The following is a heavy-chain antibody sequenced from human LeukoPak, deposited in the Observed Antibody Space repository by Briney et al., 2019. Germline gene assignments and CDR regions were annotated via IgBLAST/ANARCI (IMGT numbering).Heavy chain of an antibody. CDR1: GGSISSGGYY. CDR3: ARDPDCSSTSCYPYYFDY. Sequence: SQTLSLTCTVSGGSISSGGYYWSWIRQPPGKGLEWIGYIYHSGSTYYNPSLKSRVTISVDRSKNQFSLKLSSVTAADTAVYYCARDPDCSSTSCYPYYFDYWGQGTLVTVSS. J-gene: IGHJ4*02. V-gene: IGHV4-30-2*01. D-gene: IGHD2-2*01. CDR2: IYHSGST.